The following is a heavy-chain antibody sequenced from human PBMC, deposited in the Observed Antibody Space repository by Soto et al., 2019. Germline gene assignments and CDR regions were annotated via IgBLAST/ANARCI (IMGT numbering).Heavy chain of an antibody. CDR2: TSDYNGNT. V-gene: IGHV1-18*04. CDR3: AKSYSSSWHYFDY. Sequence: GASVKVSCKASGYTFTNYGISWVRQAPGQGLEWMGWTSDYNGNTNYAQKFQGRVTLTTDTSTSTAYMELNSLRAEDTAIYYCAKSYSSSWHYFDYWGQGTLVTVSS. D-gene: IGHD6-13*01. J-gene: IGHJ4*02. CDR1: GYTFTNYG.